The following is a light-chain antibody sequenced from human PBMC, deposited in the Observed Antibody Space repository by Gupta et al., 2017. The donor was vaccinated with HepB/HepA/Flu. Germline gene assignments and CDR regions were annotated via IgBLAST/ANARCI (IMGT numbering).Light chain of an antibody. Sequence: DVQMTQSPSTLSASIGDRVTITCRASQSIDIWLAWYQQRPGKAPKLLMSKASTLESGVPSRFSGGGSGTEFTLTISGLQPDDFATYYCQQYYTYSPERTFGQGTKVEIK. V-gene: IGKV1-5*03. CDR1: QSIDIW. CDR2: KAS. CDR3: QQYYTYSPERT. J-gene: IGKJ1*01.